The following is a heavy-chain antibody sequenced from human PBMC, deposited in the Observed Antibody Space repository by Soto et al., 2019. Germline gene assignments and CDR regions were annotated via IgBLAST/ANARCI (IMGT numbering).Heavy chain of an antibody. CDR1: GFTFSSYS. V-gene: IGHV3-21*01. Sequence: GGSLRLSCAASGFTFSSYSMNWVRQAPGKGLEWVSSISSSSSYIYYADSVKGRFTISRDNAKNSLYLQMNRLRAEDTAVYYCASDMGDRSGWPSYYYYGMDVWGQASTVTVS. CDR3: ASDMGDRSGWPSYYYYGMDV. D-gene: IGHD6-19*01. CDR2: ISSSSSYI. J-gene: IGHJ6*02.